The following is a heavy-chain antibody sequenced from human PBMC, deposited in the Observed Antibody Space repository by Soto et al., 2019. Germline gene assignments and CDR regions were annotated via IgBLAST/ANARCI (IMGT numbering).Heavy chain of an antibody. CDR2: INPSGGST. Sequence: AAVNVSCKASGYTFTSYYMHWVRQAPGQGLEWMGIINPSGGSTSYAQKFQGRVTMTRDTSTSTVYMGLSSLRSEDTAVYYCARGKYQLLFGSSGDWFDPWGQGTLVTVSS. J-gene: IGHJ5*02. D-gene: IGHD2-2*01. CDR1: GYTFTSYY. CDR3: ARGKYQLLFGSSGDWFDP. V-gene: IGHV1-46*01.